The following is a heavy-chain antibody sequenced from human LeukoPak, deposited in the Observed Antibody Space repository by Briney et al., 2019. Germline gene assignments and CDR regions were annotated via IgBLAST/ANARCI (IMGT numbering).Heavy chain of an antibody. CDR1: GFIFSSYS. Sequence: GGSQRLSCAASGFIFSSYSMNWVRQAPGKGLEWVSSISSSSSYIYYADSVKGRFTISRDNAKNSLYLQMNSLRAEDTAVYYCAREVALVHYYDSSGYSFDYWGQGTLVTVSS. J-gene: IGHJ4*02. V-gene: IGHV3-21*01. CDR3: AREVALVHYYDSSGYSFDY. CDR2: ISSSSSYI. D-gene: IGHD3-22*01.